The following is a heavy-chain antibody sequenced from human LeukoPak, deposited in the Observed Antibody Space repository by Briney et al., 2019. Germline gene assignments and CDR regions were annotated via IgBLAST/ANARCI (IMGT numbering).Heavy chain of an antibody. J-gene: IGHJ3*01. V-gene: IGHV1-2*02. Sequence: ASVKVSCKASGYSFISNHIYWVRQAPGQGLELMGWIMPDISESRSAQNFQGRVTMTWDTSITSANMELSSLTSDDTAVYFCAREAGVKGLDVWGQGTMVTVSS. CDR2: IMPDISES. CDR3: AREAGVKGLDV. CDR1: GYSFISNH.